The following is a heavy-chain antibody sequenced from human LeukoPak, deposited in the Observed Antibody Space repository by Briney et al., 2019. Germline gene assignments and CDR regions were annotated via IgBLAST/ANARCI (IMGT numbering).Heavy chain of an antibody. CDR2: IYYSGST. V-gene: IGHV4-59*01. D-gene: IGHD6-19*01. J-gene: IGHJ2*01. Sequence: SETLSLTCTVSGGSISSYYWSWIRQPPGKGLEWIGYIYYSGSTKYNPSLKSRVTISVDTSKNQVSLKLSSVTAADTAVYYCARGYQWLVDRYFDHWGRGTLVTVSS. CDR1: GGSISSYY. CDR3: ARGYQWLVDRYFDH.